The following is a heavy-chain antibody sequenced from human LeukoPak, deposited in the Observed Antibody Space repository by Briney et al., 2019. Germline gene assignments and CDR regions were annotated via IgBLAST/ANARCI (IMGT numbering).Heavy chain of an antibody. Sequence: GGSLRLSCAASGFTFSSYGMTWVRQAPGKGLEWVSYISSSSSTTYYADSVKGRFTISRDNFKNSLSLQMNSLRAEDTAVYYCVRDRRVHPLFHFDYWGQGSLVTVSS. CDR2: ISSSSSTT. J-gene: IGHJ4*02. CDR3: VRDRRVHPLFHFDY. V-gene: IGHV3-48*01. CDR1: GFTFSSYG. D-gene: IGHD1-1*01.